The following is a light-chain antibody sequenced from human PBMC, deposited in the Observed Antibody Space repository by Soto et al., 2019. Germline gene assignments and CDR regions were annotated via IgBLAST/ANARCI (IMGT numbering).Light chain of an antibody. CDR2: AAS. CDR1: QRISTW. J-gene: IGKJ1*01. Sequence: DIQMTQSPSSVSASVGDRVTITCRASQRISTWLAWYQEKPGKAPKLLIYAASSLQSGVPSRFSGSGSGTDFTLTISSLQPEDSATYYCQQANSFPRTFAQGTKVDIK. CDR3: QQANSFPRT. V-gene: IGKV1-12*01.